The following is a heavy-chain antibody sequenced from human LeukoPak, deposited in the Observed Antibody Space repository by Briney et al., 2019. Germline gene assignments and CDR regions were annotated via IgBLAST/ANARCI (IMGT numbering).Heavy chain of an antibody. J-gene: IGHJ4*02. CDR3: ARDPDYYYDNSGFPFDY. CDR2: TSAYNGNT. CDR1: GYTFTSYG. V-gene: IGHV1-18*01. Sequence: ASVKVSCKASGYTFTSYGISWVRQAPGQGLEWMGWTSAYNGNTNYAQKLQGRVTMTTDTSTSTAYMELRSLRSDDTAVYYCARDPDYYYDNSGFPFDYWGQGTLVTVSS. D-gene: IGHD3-22*01.